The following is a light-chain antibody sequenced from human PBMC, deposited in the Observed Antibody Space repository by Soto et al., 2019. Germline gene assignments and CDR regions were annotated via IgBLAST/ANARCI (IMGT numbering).Light chain of an antibody. Sequence: MQVTQTPSSVSASVRDRVTIACHASRDISTWVAWYQQKPVKAPKLLIYSASALKRGVPSRFSGSGSGTDFALTVSSLQPEDFATYYCQQADTFPWTFGQGTKVDIK. V-gene: IGKV1D-12*01. CDR2: SAS. J-gene: IGKJ1*01. CDR1: RDISTW. CDR3: QQADTFPWT.